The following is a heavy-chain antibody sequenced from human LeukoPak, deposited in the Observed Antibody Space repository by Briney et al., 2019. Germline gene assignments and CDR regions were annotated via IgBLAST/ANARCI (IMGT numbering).Heavy chain of an antibody. CDR1: GGSFSGYY. CDR3: ARLSGNYDIDY. D-gene: IGHD1-26*01. J-gene: IGHJ4*02. CDR2: INHSGST. V-gene: IGHV4-34*01. Sequence: SETLSLTCAVYGGSFSGYYWSWIRQPPGKGLEWIGEINHSGSTNYNPSLKSRVTISVDTSKNQFSLKLSSVTAADTAVYYCARLSGNYDIDYWGQGTLVTVSS.